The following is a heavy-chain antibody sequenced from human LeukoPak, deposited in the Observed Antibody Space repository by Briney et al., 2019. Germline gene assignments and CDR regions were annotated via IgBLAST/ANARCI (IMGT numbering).Heavy chain of an antibody. CDR1: GFTFSDYY. CDR2: ISSSGSTI. D-gene: IGHD6-13*01. Sequence: GGSLRLSCAASGFTFSDYYMSWIRQAPGKGLEWVSYISSSGSTIYYADSVKGRFTISRDNAKNSLYLQMNSLRAEDTAVYYCARVPDSSSWYIDYYGMDVWGQGTTVTVSS. J-gene: IGHJ6*02. CDR3: ARVPDSSSWYIDYYGMDV. V-gene: IGHV3-11*01.